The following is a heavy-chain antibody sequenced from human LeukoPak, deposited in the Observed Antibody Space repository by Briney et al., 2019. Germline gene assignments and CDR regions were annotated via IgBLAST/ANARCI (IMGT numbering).Heavy chain of an antibody. CDR2: FDPEDGET. Sequence: GASVKVSCKASGYTLTELSMHWVRQAPGKGLEWMGGFDPEDGETIYAQKFQGRVTMTEDTSTDTAYMELSSLRSEDTAVYYCATLSGSGWHRFDYWGRGTLVTVSS. D-gene: IGHD6-19*01. CDR1: GYTLTELS. V-gene: IGHV1-24*01. CDR3: ATLSGSGWHRFDY. J-gene: IGHJ4*02.